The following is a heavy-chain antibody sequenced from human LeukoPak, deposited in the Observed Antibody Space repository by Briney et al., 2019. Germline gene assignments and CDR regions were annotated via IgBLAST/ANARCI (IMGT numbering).Heavy chain of an antibody. V-gene: IGHV4-30-4*08. Sequence: SQXLSLTCTVSGGSISSGDYYWRWLRQPPGKGLEWIGYIYYSGSTYYNPSLKSRVTISVDTSKNPFSLKLSSVTAADTAVYYCASGKSGYWGQGTLVTVSS. D-gene: IGHD6-25*01. CDR2: IYYSGST. CDR3: ASGKSGY. CDR1: GGSISSGDYY. J-gene: IGHJ4*02.